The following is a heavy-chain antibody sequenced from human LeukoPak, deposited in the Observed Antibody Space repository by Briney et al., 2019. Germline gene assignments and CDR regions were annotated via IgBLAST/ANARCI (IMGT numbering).Heavy chain of an antibody. J-gene: IGHJ4*02. D-gene: IGHD6-19*01. Sequence: GSLRLSCAASGFTFSSYGMHWIRQSPGKGLEWIGSFSYSGSTYYNPSLRSRVTISVDTSKNQFSLKLSSVTAADTAVYYCARDHIAVAGNFDYWGQGSLVTVSS. CDR2: FSYSGST. CDR3: ARDHIAVAGNFDY. CDR1: GFTFSSYG. V-gene: IGHV4-39*07.